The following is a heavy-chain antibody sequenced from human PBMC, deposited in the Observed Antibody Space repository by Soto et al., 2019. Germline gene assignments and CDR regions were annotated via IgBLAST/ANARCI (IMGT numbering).Heavy chain of an antibody. Sequence: SETLSLTCTVSGGSISSGGYYWSWLRQHPGKGLEWIGYIYYSGSTYYNPSLKSRVTISVDTSKNQFSLKLSSVTAADTAVYYCARDEKYSSSSGRGWFDPWGQGTLVTVSS. CDR2: IYYSGST. CDR1: GGSISSGGYY. CDR3: ARDEKYSSSSGRGWFDP. D-gene: IGHD6-6*01. J-gene: IGHJ5*02. V-gene: IGHV4-31*03.